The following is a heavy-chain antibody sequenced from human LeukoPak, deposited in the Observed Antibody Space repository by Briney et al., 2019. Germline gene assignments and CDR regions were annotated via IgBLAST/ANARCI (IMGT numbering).Heavy chain of an antibody. CDR3: ARDLGYYGSVPFDY. Sequence: SLRLSCAASGFTFSSYAMHWVRQAPGKGLEWVAVISYDGSNKYYADSVKGRFTISRDNSKNTLYLQMNSLRAEDTAVYYCARDLGYYGSVPFDYWGQGTLVTVSS. J-gene: IGHJ4*02. CDR1: GFTFSSYA. D-gene: IGHD3-10*01. V-gene: IGHV3-30-3*01. CDR2: ISYDGSNK.